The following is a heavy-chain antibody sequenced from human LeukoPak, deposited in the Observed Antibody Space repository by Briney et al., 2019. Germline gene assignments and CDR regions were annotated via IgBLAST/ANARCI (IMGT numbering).Heavy chain of an antibody. Sequence: GESLKISCKGSGYSFTSYWISWVRQMPGKGLEWMGRIDLSDSYTNYSPSFQGHVTISADKSISTAYLQWSSLKASDTAMYYCARQGYCSSTSCYGFYYGMDVWGQGTTVTVSS. CDR3: ARQGYCSSTSCYGFYYGMDV. CDR2: IDLSDSYT. J-gene: IGHJ6*02. V-gene: IGHV5-10-1*01. CDR1: GYSFTSYW. D-gene: IGHD2-2*01.